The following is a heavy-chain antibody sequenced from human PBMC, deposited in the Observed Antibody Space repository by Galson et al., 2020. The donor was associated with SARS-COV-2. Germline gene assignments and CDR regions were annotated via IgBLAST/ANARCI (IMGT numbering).Heavy chain of an antibody. Sequence: GESLKISCAASGFTFNNYAMSWVRQAPGKRLEWVSGISGSGGSTVYAASVKGRFTISRDNSKNTLSLQMNSLRAEDTAVYYCAKDCGSGTGSYSWASFDRWGQGTLVTVSS. CDR2: ISGSGGST. D-gene: IGHD1-26*01. CDR3: AKDCGSGTGSYSWASFDR. J-gene: IGHJ4*02. CDR1: GFTFNNYA. V-gene: IGHV3-23*01.